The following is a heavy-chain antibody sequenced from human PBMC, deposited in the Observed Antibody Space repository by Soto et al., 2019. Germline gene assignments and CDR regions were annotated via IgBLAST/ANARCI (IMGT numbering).Heavy chain of an antibody. CDR3: GGGGGGG. CDR1: GFTFSSYS. CDR2: ISSSSSYI. V-gene: IGHV3-21*01. Sequence: EVQLVESGGGLVKPGGSLRLSCAASGFTFSSYSMNWVRQAPGKGLEWVSSISSSSSYIYYADSVKGRFTISRDNAKNSLYLKRNSRRAEDRVVYYWGGGGGGGWGQGTLVTVSS. J-gene: IGHJ4*02. D-gene: IGHD3-16*01.